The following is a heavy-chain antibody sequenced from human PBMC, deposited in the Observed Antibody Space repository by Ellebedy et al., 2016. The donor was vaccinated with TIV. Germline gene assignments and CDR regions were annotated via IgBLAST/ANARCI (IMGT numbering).Heavy chain of an antibody. D-gene: IGHD2-8*01. CDR2: IYYSGST. V-gene: IGHV4-39*01. Sequence: MPSETLSLTCTVSGGSISSSSYYWGWIRQPPGKGLEWIGSIYYSGSTYYNPSLKSRVTISVDTSKNQFSLKLSSATAADTAVYYCARLPMVRWAFDIWGQGTMVTVSS. CDR1: GGSISSSSYY. CDR3: ARLPMVRWAFDI. J-gene: IGHJ3*02.